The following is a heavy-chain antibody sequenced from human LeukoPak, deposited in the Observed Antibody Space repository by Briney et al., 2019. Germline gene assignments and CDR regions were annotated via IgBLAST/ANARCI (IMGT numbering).Heavy chain of an antibody. CDR1: GYTFTCYY. CDR2: INPNSGGT. CDR3: ATDYCSGGSCYPGNYYYYGMDV. J-gene: IGHJ6*02. D-gene: IGHD2-15*01. Sequence: ASVKVSCKASGYTFTCYYMHWVRQAPGQGREWMGWINPNSGGTNYAQKFQGRVTMNRDTSISPAYMELSRLRSDDTAVYYCATDYCSGGSCYPGNYYYYGMDVWGQGTTVTVSS. V-gene: IGHV1-2*02.